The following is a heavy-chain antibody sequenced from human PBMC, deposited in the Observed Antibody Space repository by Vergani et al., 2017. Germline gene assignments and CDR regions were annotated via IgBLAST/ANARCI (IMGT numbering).Heavy chain of an antibody. CDR3: ASAVVTDYYYYGMDV. Sequence: QVQLVQSGAEVKKPGASVKVSCKASGYTFTSYGISWVRQAPGQGLEWMGWISAYNGNTNYAQKLQGRVTMTTDTSTSTAYMELSSLRSEDTAVYYCASAVVTDYYYYGMDVWGQGTTVTVSS. CDR1: GYTFTSYG. V-gene: IGHV1-18*04. J-gene: IGHJ6*02. D-gene: IGHD4-23*01. CDR2: ISAYNGNT.